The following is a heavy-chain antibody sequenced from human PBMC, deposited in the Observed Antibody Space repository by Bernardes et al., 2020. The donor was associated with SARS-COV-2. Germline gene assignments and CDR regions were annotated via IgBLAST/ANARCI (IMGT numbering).Heavy chain of an antibody. CDR1: GFTFSSYT. J-gene: IGHJ5*02. Sequence: VSLRLSCAASGFTFSSYTINWVRQAPGKGLEWVSSITGSSSYIYYADSVKGRFTISRDNAKDSLSLQMNSLRVEDTGIYYCARDDLLWFGGFDTWGQGTLVTVSS. CDR3: ARDDLLWFGGFDT. V-gene: IGHV3-21*01. D-gene: IGHD3-10*01. CDR2: ITGSSSYI.